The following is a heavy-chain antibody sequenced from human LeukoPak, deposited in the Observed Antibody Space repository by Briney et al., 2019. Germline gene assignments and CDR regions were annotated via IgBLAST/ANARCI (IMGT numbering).Heavy chain of an antibody. Sequence: PGGSLRLSCAASGFTFSSYSMNWVRQAPGKGLEWVSSISSSSSYIYYADSVKGRFTISRDNAKNSLYLQMNSLRAEDTAVYYFATDLRGAGFKLGPLDYWGQGTLVTVSS. CDR3: ATDLRGAGFKLGPLDY. J-gene: IGHJ4*02. CDR2: ISSSSSYI. D-gene: IGHD5-24*01. CDR1: GFTFSSYS. V-gene: IGHV3-21*01.